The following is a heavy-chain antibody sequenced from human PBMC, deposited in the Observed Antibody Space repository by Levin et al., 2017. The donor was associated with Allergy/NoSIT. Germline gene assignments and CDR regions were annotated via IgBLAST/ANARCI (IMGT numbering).Heavy chain of an antibody. Sequence: SLKISCAASGFTFDDYAMHWVRQAPGKGLEWVSGISWNSGSIGYADSVKGRFTISRDNAKNSLYLQMNSLRAEDTALYYCARGEARDYYYYGMDVWGQGTTVTVSS. D-gene: IGHD3-16*01. CDR1: GFTFDDYA. CDR3: ARGEARDYYYYGMDV. CDR2: ISWNSGSI. J-gene: IGHJ6*02. V-gene: IGHV3-9*01.